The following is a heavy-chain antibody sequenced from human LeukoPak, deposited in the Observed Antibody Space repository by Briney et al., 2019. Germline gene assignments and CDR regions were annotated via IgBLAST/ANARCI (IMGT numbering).Heavy chain of an antibody. D-gene: IGHD3-22*01. CDR3: ARGSITMIVVVITPPDY. V-gene: IGHV3-21*01. CDR1: GFTFSNYW. Sequence: GGSLRLSCAASGFTFSNYWMHWVRQAPGKGLEWVSSISSSSSYIYYADSVKGRFTISRDNAKNSLYLQMNSLRAEDTAVYYCARGSITMIVVVITPPDYWGQGTLVTVSS. CDR2: ISSSSSYI. J-gene: IGHJ4*02.